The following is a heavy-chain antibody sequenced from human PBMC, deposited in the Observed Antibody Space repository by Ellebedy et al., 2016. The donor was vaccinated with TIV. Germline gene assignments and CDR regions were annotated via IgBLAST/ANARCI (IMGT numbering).Heavy chain of an antibody. Sequence: PGGSLRLSCAASGFTVGNNFMSWVRQAPGKGLEWVALIYSGGSTDYADSVKGRFTISRNDASNSLFLQMNSLRADDPAVYYCARSGEHDTWGQGTLVTVSS. J-gene: IGHJ5*02. D-gene: IGHD1-26*01. V-gene: IGHV3-53*01. CDR2: IYSGGST. CDR1: GFTVGNNF. CDR3: ARSGEHDT.